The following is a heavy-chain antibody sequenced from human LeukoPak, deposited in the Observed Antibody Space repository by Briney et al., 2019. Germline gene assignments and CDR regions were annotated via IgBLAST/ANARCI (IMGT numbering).Heavy chain of an antibody. Sequence: PGGSLRLSCATSRFTFSDHHMDWVRQAPGKGLEWVGRSMDKANSYSTEYATSVKGRFTISRDDSKNSLYLQMNSLRTEDTAVYYCARSPNRSGFGEFPDIWGQGTMVTVSS. D-gene: IGHD3-10*01. J-gene: IGHJ3*02. CDR3: ARSPNRSGFGEFPDI. CDR1: RFTFSDHH. V-gene: IGHV3-72*01. CDR2: SMDKANSYST.